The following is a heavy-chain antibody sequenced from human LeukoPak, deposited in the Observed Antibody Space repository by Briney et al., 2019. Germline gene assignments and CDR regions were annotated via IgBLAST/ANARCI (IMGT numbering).Heavy chain of an antibody. Sequence: GGSLRLSCAASGFTFSSYWMSWVRQAPGKGLEWVANIKQDGSEKYHVDSVKGRFTISRDNSKNSLYLHMHSLRAEDTAVYYCARDPSAHSTYPTTFDYWGQGTLVTVSS. D-gene: IGHD4-11*01. CDR3: ARDPSAHSTYPTTFDY. V-gene: IGHV3-7*01. J-gene: IGHJ4*02. CDR1: GFTFSSYW. CDR2: IKQDGSEK.